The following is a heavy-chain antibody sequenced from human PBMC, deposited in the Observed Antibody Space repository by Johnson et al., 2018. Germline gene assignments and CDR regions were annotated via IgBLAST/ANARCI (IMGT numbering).Heavy chain of an antibody. CDR3: ARGPRLDYGEYYYGMDV. J-gene: IGHJ6*02. Sequence: QVQLVQSGAEVQKPGSTVKVSCKASGGTFSSYAIKWVRQATGQGLEWTGWMNPNSGNTGYAQKFQGRVTMTRNTSISTAYMELSSLRAEDTAVYFCARGPRLDYGEYYYGMDVWGQGTTVTVSS. CDR2: MNPNSGNT. D-gene: IGHD4-17*01. CDR1: GGTFSSYA. V-gene: IGHV1-8*02.